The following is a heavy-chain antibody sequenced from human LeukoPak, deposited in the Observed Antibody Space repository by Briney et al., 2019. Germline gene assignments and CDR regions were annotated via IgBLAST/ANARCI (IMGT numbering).Heavy chain of an antibody. CDR2: ISSNNRYI. CDR3: ARVRGAYGMDV. D-gene: IGHD5-24*01. J-gene: IGHJ6*02. CDR1: GFTFSTYS. V-gene: IGHV3-21*01. Sequence: PGGSLRLSCAASGFTFSTYSMNWVRQAPGKGLEWVSSISSNNRYIYYADSVKGRFTISRDNAKNSLYLQMNSPRAEDTAVYYCARVRGAYGMDVWGQGTTVTVSS.